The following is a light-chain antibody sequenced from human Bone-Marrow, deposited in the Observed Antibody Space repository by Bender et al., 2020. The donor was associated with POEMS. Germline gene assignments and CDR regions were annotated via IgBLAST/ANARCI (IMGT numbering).Light chain of an antibody. CDR3: SSYETTNNPYVV. V-gene: IGLV2-14*02. Sequence: QSALTQPASVSGSPGQSITISCTGISSDVGNYNLVSWYQRHPGKAPKLMIYEVTKRPSGVPDRFSGSKSGNTASLTVSGLQAEDEADYYCSSYETTNNPYVVFGGGTKLTVL. CDR1: SSDVGNYNL. J-gene: IGLJ2*01. CDR2: EVT.